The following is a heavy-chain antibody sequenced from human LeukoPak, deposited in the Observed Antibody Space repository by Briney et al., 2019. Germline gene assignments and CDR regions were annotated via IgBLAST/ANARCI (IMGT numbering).Heavy chain of an antibody. J-gene: IGHJ4*02. D-gene: IGHD3-16*02. CDR1: GGSFSGYY. CDR3: ARSYDYLWGSHRYTPTFDS. V-gene: IGHV4-34*01. CDR2: INHSGST. Sequence: SETLTLTCAVYGGSFSGYYWNWIRQAPEKGLEWIGEINHSGSTNYNPSLKSRVTMSVDTSRNQFSLRLSSVTAADTAVYYCARSYDYLWGSHRYTPTFDSWGQGTLVTVSS.